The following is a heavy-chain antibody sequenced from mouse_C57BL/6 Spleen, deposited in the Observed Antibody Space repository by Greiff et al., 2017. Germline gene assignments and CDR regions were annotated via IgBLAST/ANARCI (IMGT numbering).Heavy chain of an antibody. J-gene: IGHJ2*01. Sequence: EVHLVESGGGLVKPGGSLKLSCAASGFTFSDYDMHWVRQAPEKGLEWVAYISSGSSTIFYADTVKGRVTISGDNAYNTLYLRMTSLRSEDTAVYYCAREDLGSSPFDYWGQGTTVTVSA. CDR1: GFTFSDYD. V-gene: IGHV5-17*01. CDR2: ISSGSSTI. D-gene: IGHD1-1*01. CDR3: AREDLGSSPFDY.